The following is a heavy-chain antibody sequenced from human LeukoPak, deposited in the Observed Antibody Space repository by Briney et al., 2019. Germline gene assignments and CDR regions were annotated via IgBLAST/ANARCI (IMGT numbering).Heavy chain of an antibody. D-gene: IGHD4-17*01. J-gene: IGHJ4*02. CDR2: IYYSGST. Sequence: PSETLSLTCTVSGGSISSGGYYWSWIRQHPGKGLEWIGYIYYSGSTYYNPSLKSRVTISVDTSKNQFSLKLSSVTAADTAEYYCARWDYGDYGGGYYFDYWGQGNLVTVSS. V-gene: IGHV4-31*03. CDR1: GGSISSGGYY. CDR3: ARWDYGDYGGGYYFDY.